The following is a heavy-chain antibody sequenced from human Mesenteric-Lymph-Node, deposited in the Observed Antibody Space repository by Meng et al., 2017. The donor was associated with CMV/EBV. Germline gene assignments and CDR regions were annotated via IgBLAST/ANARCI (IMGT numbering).Heavy chain of an antibody. V-gene: IGHV1-18*01. CDR3: AREASAWYEDY. D-gene: IGHD6-19*01. Sequence: CKASGYNFSDYGIGWVRQAPGQGLEWMGWISGDTGGTNYAQRFQGRVTMTTDTSTDTAYMELRSLRSDDTAVYYCAREASAWYEDYWGQGTLVTVSS. CDR2: ISGDTGGT. CDR1: GYNFSDYG. J-gene: IGHJ4*02.